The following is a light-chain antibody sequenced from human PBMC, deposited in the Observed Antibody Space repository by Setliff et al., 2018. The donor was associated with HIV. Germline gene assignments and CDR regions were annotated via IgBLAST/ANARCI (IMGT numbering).Light chain of an antibody. CDR3: SSYTSSSPYV. Sequence: QSALAQHASVSGSPGQSITVSCTGTSSDIGGYNFVSWYQHHPGKAPKLMIYEVTNRPSGVSNRFSGSKSGNTASLTISGLQADDEADYYCSSYTSSSPYVFGTGTKVTVL. CDR1: SSDIGGYNF. CDR2: EVT. V-gene: IGLV2-14*01. J-gene: IGLJ1*01.